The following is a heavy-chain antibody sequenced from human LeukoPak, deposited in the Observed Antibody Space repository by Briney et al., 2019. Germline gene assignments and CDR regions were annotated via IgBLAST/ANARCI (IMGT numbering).Heavy chain of an antibody. CDR2: GYYSGTT. Sequence: SETLSLTCTVSGGSIKSNYWSWIRQPPGKGLEWIGYGYYSGTTNYNPSFKSRVTISLATSKSQFSLKLRFVTTADTAVYYCARERDYYGSGIGFSVDFWGQGTLVTVSS. CDR1: GGSIKSNY. D-gene: IGHD3-10*01. V-gene: IGHV4-59*01. CDR3: ARERDYYGSGIGFSVDF. J-gene: IGHJ4*02.